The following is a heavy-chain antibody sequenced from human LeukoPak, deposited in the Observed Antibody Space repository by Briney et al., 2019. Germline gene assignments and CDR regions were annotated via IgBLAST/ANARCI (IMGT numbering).Heavy chain of an antibody. D-gene: IGHD3-10*01. V-gene: IGHV4-34*01. J-gene: IGHJ5*02. CDR2: INHSGRT. CDR3: PRAYYSTSWFPH. CDR1: GVSLSGDY. Sequence: SETLSLTCAVSGVSLSGDYWGWIRQTPGKGREWIGEINHSGRTNYNPSLKSRVTTSADTSKNQFSLELRSVTAADTAVYYCPRAYYSTSWFPHWGQGALVTVSS.